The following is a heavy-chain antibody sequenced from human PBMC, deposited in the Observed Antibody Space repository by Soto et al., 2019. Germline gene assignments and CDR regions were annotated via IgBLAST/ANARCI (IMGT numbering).Heavy chain of an antibody. CDR1: GFTFSYHW. CDR2: INTDGTFT. V-gene: IGHV3-74*03. Sequence: EVQLVESGGGLVQPGGSLRLSCAASGFTFSYHWMHWVRQAPGQGLEGVSRINTDGTFTTYADFVEGRFTISRDNAKSTLYLQRTSLRAAATAVYYCARPRIKSSSGFDIWGQGTMVTVSP. D-gene: IGHD1-26*01. CDR3: ARPRIKSSSGFDI. J-gene: IGHJ3*02.